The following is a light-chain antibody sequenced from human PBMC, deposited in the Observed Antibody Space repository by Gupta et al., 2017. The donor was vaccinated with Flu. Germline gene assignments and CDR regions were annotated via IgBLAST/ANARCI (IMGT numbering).Light chain of an antibody. V-gene: IGKV1-5*03. CDR3: HQYDTYPYT. J-gene: IGKJ2*01. Sequence: EIQLTQSPSILSAFVGDRVTIPCRASQTIGRWLAWFQQKPGDTPKLLIYQSSSLESGVPPRFSGRGSGTEFTLTIRGLQSEDSATYSCHQYDTYPYTFGQGTKLEVK. CDR1: QTIGRW. CDR2: QSS.